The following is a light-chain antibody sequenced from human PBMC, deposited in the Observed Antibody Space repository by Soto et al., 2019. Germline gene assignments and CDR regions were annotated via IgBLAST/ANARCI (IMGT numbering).Light chain of an antibody. CDR3: ATWDDSLNGVV. CDR2: TNN. CDR1: SSNIGRNS. V-gene: IGLV1-47*02. Sequence: QTVVTQPPSASGTPGQRVTMSCSGSSSNIGRNSVYWYQQFPGMAPRLLIYTNNQRPSGVPDRFSGSKSGTSASLAISGTRSEDEADYYCATWDDSLNGVVFGGGTQLTVL. J-gene: IGLJ7*01.